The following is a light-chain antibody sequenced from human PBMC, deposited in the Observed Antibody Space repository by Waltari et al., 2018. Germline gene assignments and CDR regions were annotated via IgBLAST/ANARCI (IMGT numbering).Light chain of an antibody. V-gene: IGLV2-14*01. CDR3: ASYTSTRTVI. Sequence: QSALTQPASVSGSPGQSITISCSGTSSDVGGYNYLSWYQQPPGNAPKLMIYDVTRWPSGVSNLFSGSKSGNTASLTIVGLQAEDEADYYCASYTSTRTVIFGGGTRVTVL. J-gene: IGLJ2*01. CDR2: DVT. CDR1: SSDVGGYNY.